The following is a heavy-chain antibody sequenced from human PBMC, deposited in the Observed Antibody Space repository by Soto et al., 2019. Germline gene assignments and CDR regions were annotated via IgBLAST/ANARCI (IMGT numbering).Heavy chain of an antibody. CDR1: GFSIRDYW. CDR2: INGDVSST. J-gene: IGHJ6*02. Sequence: GGSLRLSCAASGFSIRDYWMHWVRQGPGEGLVWVSCINGDVSSTTYADSVKGRFTISRDDAQNTVYLQMSSLRADDTAIYFCARDRSYAMDVWGQGTRVTVSS. V-gene: IGHV3-74*01. CDR3: ARDRSYAMDV.